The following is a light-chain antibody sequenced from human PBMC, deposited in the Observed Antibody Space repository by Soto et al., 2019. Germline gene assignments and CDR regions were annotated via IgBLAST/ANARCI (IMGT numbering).Light chain of an antibody. CDR2: EVS. Sequence: QSALTQPAAVSGSPGQSITFSCTGTSTDVGGYNHVSWYQQFAGKAPKLIIYEVSHRPSGISNRFAGSKSGNTASLTISGLQAEDEADYYCSSYTISSTYVFGTGTKLTVL. CDR3: SSYTISSTYV. CDR1: STDVGGYNH. V-gene: IGLV2-14*01. J-gene: IGLJ1*01.